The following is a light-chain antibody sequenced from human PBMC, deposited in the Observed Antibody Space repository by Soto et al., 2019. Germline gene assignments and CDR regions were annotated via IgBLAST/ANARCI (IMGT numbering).Light chain of an antibody. J-gene: IGKJ5*01. CDR3: QHNKKWPNT. CDR2: GAS. CDR1: QSVNSL. V-gene: IGKV3-15*01. Sequence: EIILTQSPATLSVSPGERATLSCWASQSVNSLLAWYQQKPGQAPRLLIYGASTRATDTPARFSGSGSGTEFLLTISTLHSEVFAVYYLQHNKKWPNTSAKGTRLEIK.